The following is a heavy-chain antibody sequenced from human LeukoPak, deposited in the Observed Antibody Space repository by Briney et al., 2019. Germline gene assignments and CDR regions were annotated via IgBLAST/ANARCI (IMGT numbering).Heavy chain of an antibody. D-gene: IGHD2-2*03. Sequence: PSETLSLTCAVSGYSISSGYYWGWIRQPPGKGLEWIGSIYHSGSTYYNPSLKSRVTISVDTSKNQFSLKLSSVTAADTAVYYCARRWILYYCDYWGQGTLVTVSS. CDR1: GYSISSGYY. CDR3: ARRWILYYCDY. J-gene: IGHJ4*02. CDR2: IYHSGST. V-gene: IGHV4-38-2*01.